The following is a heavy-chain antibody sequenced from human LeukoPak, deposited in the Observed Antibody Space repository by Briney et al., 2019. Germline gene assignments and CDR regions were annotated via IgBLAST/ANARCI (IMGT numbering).Heavy chain of an antibody. V-gene: IGHV4-59*08. CDR1: GGSISSYY. CDR2: IYYSGST. J-gene: IGHJ4*02. D-gene: IGHD3-10*01. Sequence: ASETLSLACTVSGGSISSYYWSWIRQPPGKGLEWIGYIYYSGSTSYNPSLKSRVTISVDTSKNQFSLKLSSVTAADTAVYYCARFGSNPYYFDYWGQGTLVTVSS. CDR3: ARFGSNPYYFDY.